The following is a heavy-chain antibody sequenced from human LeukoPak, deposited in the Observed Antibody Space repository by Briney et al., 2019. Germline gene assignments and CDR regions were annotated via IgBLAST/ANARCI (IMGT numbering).Heavy chain of an antibody. CDR2: VHYSGST. D-gene: IGHD1-26*01. V-gene: IGHV4-59*08. Sequence: SETLSLTCTVSGGSISGYYWSWMSQPPGKGLEWIGFVHYSGSTHYRSSLESRVTISVDTSKNQFSLKLSSVTAADTAVYYCARHSWSSPHYFDYWGQGSLVTVSS. CDR1: GGSISGYY. CDR3: ARHSWSSPHYFDY. J-gene: IGHJ4*02.